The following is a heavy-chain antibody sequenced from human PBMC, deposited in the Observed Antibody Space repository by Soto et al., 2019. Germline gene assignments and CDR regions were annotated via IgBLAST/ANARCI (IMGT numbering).Heavy chain of an antibody. J-gene: IGHJ4*02. CDR3: ARRNYGGNNYFDY. V-gene: IGHV4-31*03. D-gene: IGHD4-17*01. CDR2: ISYSGST. Sequence: SETLSLTCTVSGGSVSSGGNYWGWIRQHPGKGLEWIGYISYSGSTSYNPSLKSRVTISVDTSKNQFSLKLSSVTAADTAVYYCARRNYGGNNYFDYWGQGTLVTVSS. CDR1: GGSVSSGGNY.